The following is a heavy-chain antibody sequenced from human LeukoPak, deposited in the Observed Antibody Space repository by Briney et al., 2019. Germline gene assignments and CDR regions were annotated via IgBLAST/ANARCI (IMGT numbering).Heavy chain of an antibody. V-gene: IGHV3-30-3*01. Sequence: PGGSLRLSCAASGFTFSSYAMHWVRQAPGKGLEWVAVISYDGSNKYYADSVKGRFTISRDNSKNTLYLQMSSLRAEDTAVYYCAREEFGGNSPTGYFDYWGQGTLVTVSS. CDR2: ISYDGSNK. D-gene: IGHD4-23*01. CDR1: GFTFSSYA. J-gene: IGHJ4*02. CDR3: AREEFGGNSPTGYFDY.